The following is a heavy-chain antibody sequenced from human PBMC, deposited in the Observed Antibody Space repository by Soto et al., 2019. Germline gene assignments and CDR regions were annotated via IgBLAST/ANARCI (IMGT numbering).Heavy chain of an antibody. Sequence: SVKVSCKASGFTFTSSAVQWVRQARGQRLEWIGWIVVGSGNTNYAQKFRERVTITRDMSTSTAYMELSSLRSEDTAVYYCAAGIAAAGTYYYYGMDVGGQGTTVTVSS. V-gene: IGHV1-58*01. CDR2: IVVGSGNT. J-gene: IGHJ6*02. CDR1: GFTFTSSA. CDR3: AAGIAAAGTYYYYGMDV. D-gene: IGHD6-13*01.